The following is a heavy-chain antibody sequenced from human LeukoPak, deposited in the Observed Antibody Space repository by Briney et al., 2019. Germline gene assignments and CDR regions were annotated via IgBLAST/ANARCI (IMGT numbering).Heavy chain of an antibody. CDR1: GGSISSYY. V-gene: IGHV4-59*01. CDR3: ARGDYSGYYFDY. CDR2: IYYSGST. Sequence: SETLSLTYTVSGGSISSYYWSWIRQPPGKGLEWIGYIYYSGSTNYNPSLKSRVTISVDTSKNQFSLKLSSVTAADTAVYYCARGDYSGYYFDYWGQGTLVTVSS. D-gene: IGHD3-10*01. J-gene: IGHJ4*02.